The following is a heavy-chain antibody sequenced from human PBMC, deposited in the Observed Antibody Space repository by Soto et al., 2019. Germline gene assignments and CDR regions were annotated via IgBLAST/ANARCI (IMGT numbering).Heavy chain of an antibody. J-gene: IGHJ4*02. CDR2: ISSDASST. V-gene: IGHV3-74*01. D-gene: IGHD1-1*01. CDR3: ARGIGYSAQDY. CDR1: GFTLSNYW. Sequence: EMQLMESGGGLVQPGGSLRLSCAASGFTLSNYWMHWVRQAPGEGLVWVSRISSDASSTSYADSVKGRFTISRDNAKNTLSLQMDSLRADDTAVYYCARGIGYSAQDYWGQGTLVTVSS.